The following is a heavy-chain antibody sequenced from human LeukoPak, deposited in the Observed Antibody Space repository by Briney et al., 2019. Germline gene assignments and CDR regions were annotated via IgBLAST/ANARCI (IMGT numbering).Heavy chain of an antibody. CDR2: IYHSGST. Sequence: PAETLSLTCAVSGYSISSGYYWGWIRQPPGKGLEWTGSIYHSGSTYYNPSLKSRVTISVDTSKNQFSLKLSSVTAADTAGYCCARDGGIVATAYYYYYMDVWGKGTTVTVSS. D-gene: IGHD5-12*01. V-gene: IGHV4-38-2*02. CDR3: ARDGGIVATAYYYYYMDV. CDR1: GYSISSGYY. J-gene: IGHJ6*03.